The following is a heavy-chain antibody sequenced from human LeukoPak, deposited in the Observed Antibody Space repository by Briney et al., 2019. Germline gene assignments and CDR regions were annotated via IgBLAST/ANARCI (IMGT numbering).Heavy chain of an antibody. CDR3: AKVPNSGSYYYFDY. J-gene: IGHJ4*02. CDR1: GFTFSSYA. D-gene: IGHD1-26*01. V-gene: IGHV3-23*01. CDR2: IRGNGADT. Sequence: GASPRLSCAASGFTFSSYAMSWVRQAPGKGLEWVSAIRGNGADTYYADSVKGRFTISRDNSKNTLYLQMNSLRAEDTAVYYWAKVPNSGSYYYFDYWGQGALVTVSS.